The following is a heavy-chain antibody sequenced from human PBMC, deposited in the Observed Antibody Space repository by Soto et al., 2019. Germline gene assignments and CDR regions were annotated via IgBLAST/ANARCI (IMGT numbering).Heavy chain of an antibody. CDR3: AREGGIVGATPVDY. J-gene: IGHJ4*01. D-gene: IGHD1-26*01. CDR1: GGSISSGDYY. Sequence: QVQLQESGPGLVKPSQTLSLTCTVSGGSISSGDYYWSWIRQPPGKGLEWIGYIYYSGSTYYNPPLKSRVTIPVYTXXNQFSLKLSSVTAADTAVYYCAREGGIVGATPVDYWGQGTLVTVSS. V-gene: IGHV4-30-4*01. CDR2: IYYSGST.